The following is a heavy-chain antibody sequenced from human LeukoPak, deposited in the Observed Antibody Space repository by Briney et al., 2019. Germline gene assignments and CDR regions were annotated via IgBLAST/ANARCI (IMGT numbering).Heavy chain of an antibody. CDR3: ATYSKLYESGRLVFGH. V-gene: IGHV1-24*01. Sequence: ASVKVSCKVSGYTLTELSMHWVRQAPGKGLEWMGGFDPEDGETIYAQKFQGRVTMTEDTSTDTAYMELSSLRSEDTAEYYCATYSKLYESGRLVFGHWGQGTLVTVSS. D-gene: IGHD3-9*01. CDR1: GYTLTELS. CDR2: FDPEDGET. J-gene: IGHJ4*02.